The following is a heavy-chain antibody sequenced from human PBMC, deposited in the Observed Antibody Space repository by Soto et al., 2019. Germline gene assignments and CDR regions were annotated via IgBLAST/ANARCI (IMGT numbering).Heavy chain of an antibody. J-gene: IGHJ4*02. Sequence: EVQLVESGGGLVQPGGSLRLSCTASGFTFSDSWMTWVRQAPGKGLEWVARIKPDESEKKYADSVKGRFSISRDNAKNSMYLQMDSLRVEDTAMYYCARGGPYNYGPRGSRVADFWGQGTLVTVSS. V-gene: IGHV3-7*01. D-gene: IGHD5-18*01. CDR2: IKPDESEK. CDR3: ARGGPYNYGPRGSRVADF. CDR1: GFTFSDSW.